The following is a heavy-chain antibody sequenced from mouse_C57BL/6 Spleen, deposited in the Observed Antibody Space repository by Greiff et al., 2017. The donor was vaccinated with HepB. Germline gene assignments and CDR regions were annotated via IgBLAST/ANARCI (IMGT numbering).Heavy chain of an antibody. CDR3: AGRGGNAWFAY. CDR2: IYPRSGNT. J-gene: IGHJ3*01. CDR1: GYTFTSYG. Sequence: VQLQQSGAELARPGASVKLSCKASGYTFTSYGISWVKQRTGQGLEWIGEIYPRSGNTYYNEKFKGKATLTADKSSSTAYMELRSLTSEDSAVYFCAGRGGNAWFAYWGQGTLVTVSA. V-gene: IGHV1-81*01. D-gene: IGHD1-1*02.